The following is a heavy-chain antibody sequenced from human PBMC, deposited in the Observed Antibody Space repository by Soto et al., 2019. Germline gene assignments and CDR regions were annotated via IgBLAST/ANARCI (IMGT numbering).Heavy chain of an antibody. CDR2: ISAYNGNT. J-gene: IGHJ5*02. V-gene: IGHV1-18*04. D-gene: IGHD2-8*01. Sequence: ASVKVSCKASGYTFTSYGISWVRQAPGQGLEWMGWISAYNGNTNYAQKLQGRVTMTTDTSTSTAYMELRSLRSDDTAVYYCARGRNCTNGVCYTPDPWGQGTLVTVSS. CDR1: GYTFTSYG. CDR3: ARGRNCTNGVCYTPDP.